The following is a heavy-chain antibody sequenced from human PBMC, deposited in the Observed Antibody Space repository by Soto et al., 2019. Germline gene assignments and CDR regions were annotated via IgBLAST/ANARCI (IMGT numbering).Heavy chain of an antibody. J-gene: IGHJ3*02. CDR3: AKGGYYSLFDI. D-gene: IGHD3-16*01. Sequence: GGSLRLSCVASGFPFSSYALSWVRQTPGKGLEWVSGISGSGGRTYYADSWKGRFTISRDNSNNTLSLQMHILRVEDTAVYFCAKGGYYSLFDIWGQGTVVTVSS. V-gene: IGHV3-23*01. CDR2: ISGSGGRT. CDR1: GFPFSSYA.